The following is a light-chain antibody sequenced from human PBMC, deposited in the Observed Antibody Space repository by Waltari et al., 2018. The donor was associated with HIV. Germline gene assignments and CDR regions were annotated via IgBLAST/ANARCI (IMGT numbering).Light chain of an antibody. CDR2: VEGSGGY. Sequence: PVLTQSSSPSAPLESSSRPTSTLSSGHGSYIIPWHQQQPGKAPRYLMKVEGSGGYKKGSGVPDRFSGSSSGAERYLTISNLQSEDEADYYCETWDSDIRVFGGGTKLTVL. CDR1: SGHGSYI. CDR3: ETWDSDIRV. J-gene: IGLJ3*02. V-gene: IGLV4-60*03.